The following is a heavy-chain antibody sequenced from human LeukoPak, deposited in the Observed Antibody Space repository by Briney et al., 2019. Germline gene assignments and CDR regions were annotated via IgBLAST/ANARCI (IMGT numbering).Heavy chain of an antibody. V-gene: IGHV4-34*01. J-gene: IGHJ5*02. Sequence: PSETLSLSCAVYGGSFSGYYWSWIRQPPGKGLEWIGEINHSGSTNYNPSLKSRVTISVDTSKNQFSLKLSSVTAADTAVYYCARRFLPGQLSRRVNNWFDPWGQGTLVTVSS. CDR2: INHSGST. CDR1: GGSFSGYY. D-gene: IGHD1-1*01. CDR3: ARRFLPGQLSRRVNNWFDP.